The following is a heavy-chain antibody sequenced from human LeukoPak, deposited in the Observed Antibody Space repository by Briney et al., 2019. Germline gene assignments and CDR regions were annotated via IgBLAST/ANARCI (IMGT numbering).Heavy chain of an antibody. J-gene: IGHJ4*02. CDR2: ISGSGGST. V-gene: IGHV3-23*01. D-gene: IGHD1-26*01. CDR1: GFAFSSYA. CDR3: AKDTRYSGSYYFVFDY. Sequence: PGGSLRLSCAASGFAFSSYAMSWVRQAPGKGLEWVSAISGSGGSTYYADSVKGRFTISRDTSKNTLYLQMNSLRAEDTAVYYCAKDTRYSGSYYFVFDYWGQGTLVTVSS.